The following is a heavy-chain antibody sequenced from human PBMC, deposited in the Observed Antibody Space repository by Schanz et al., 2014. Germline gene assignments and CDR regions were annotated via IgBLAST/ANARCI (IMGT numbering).Heavy chain of an antibody. CDR1: GFTFSDYY. CDR2: ITGSGSKT. D-gene: IGHD6-19*01. V-gene: IGHV3-11*04. Sequence: QVYLVESGGDLVKPGGSLRLSCAASGFTFSDYYMAWIRQAPGKGLEWVSAITGSGSKTYYADSVKGRFTIARDNSKNTLFLQMDSLRVEDTAVYYCARDHQWLARYYMDVWGKGTPVTVSS. CDR3: ARDHQWLARYYMDV. J-gene: IGHJ6*03.